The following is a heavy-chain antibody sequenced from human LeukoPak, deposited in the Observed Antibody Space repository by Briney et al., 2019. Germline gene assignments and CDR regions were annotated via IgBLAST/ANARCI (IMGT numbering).Heavy chain of an antibody. CDR1: GGSISSGNW. V-gene: IGHV4-4*02. CDR2: IYHIGST. J-gene: IGHJ6*02. CDR3: ARDGPHSGSYAFSYYYYGMDV. Sequence: SETLSLTCAVSGGSISSGNWWSWVRQPPGKGLEWIGEIYHIGSTNYNPSLKSRVTISVDKSKNQFSLKLTSVTAADTAVYYCARDGPHSGSYAFSYYYYGMDVWGQGTTVTVSS. D-gene: IGHD1-26*01.